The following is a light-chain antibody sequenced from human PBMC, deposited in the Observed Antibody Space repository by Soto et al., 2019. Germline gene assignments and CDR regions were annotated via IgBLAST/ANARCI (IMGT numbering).Light chain of an antibody. CDR2: ANT. J-gene: IGLJ2*01. Sequence: QSVLTQPPSVSGAPGQTVTMSCTGNSSNIGAGHAVHWYQQLPGTAPKLLIFANTNRPSGVPDRFSVSKAATSASLAITGLQAEDAADDYCQSYDSSLSVVVFGGGTKLTVL. CDR3: QSYDSSLSVVV. V-gene: IGLV1-40*01. CDR1: SSNIGAGHA.